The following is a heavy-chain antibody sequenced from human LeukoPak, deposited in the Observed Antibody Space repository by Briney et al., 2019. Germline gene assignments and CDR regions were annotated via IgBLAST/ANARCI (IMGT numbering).Heavy chain of an antibody. CDR2: ITSSSSYT. D-gene: IGHD2-21*02. J-gene: IGHJ3*02. V-gene: IGHV3-11*03. CDR3: ARGAVTAIHAFDI. CDR1: GFTFSDSY. Sequence: PGGSLRLSCAASGFTFSDSYMSWIRQAPGKGLEWASYITSSSSYTNYADSVKGRFTISRDNAKNSLYLQMNSLRAEDTAVYYCARGAVTAIHAFDIWGQGTMVIVSS.